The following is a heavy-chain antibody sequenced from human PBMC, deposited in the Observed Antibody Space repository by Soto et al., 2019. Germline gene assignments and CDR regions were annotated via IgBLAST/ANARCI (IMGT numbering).Heavy chain of an antibody. CDR2: TYYRSNWRH. V-gene: IGHV6-1*01. D-gene: IGHD6-19*01. Sequence: PSRTLSLPCAISVDSVSSNTAAWNWSRSSPSRGLEWLGRTYYRSNWRHDYAVSVKSRITVNPDTSKNHFSLQLNSVTPDDTAVYYCARGVAGSGFDLWGQGTLVTVSS. J-gene: IGHJ4*02. CDR1: VDSVSSNTAA. CDR3: ARGVAGSGFDL.